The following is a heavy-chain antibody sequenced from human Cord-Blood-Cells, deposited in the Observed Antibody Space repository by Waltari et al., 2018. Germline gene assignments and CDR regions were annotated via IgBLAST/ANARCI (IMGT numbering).Heavy chain of an antibody. V-gene: IGHV1-69*12. D-gene: IGHD3-3*01. Sequence: QVQLVQSGAEVKKPGSSVKVSCKASGGTFSSYAISWVRQAPGQGLEWMGGIIPIFGTANYAQKFQGRVTITADEATSTAYMELSSLRSEDTAVYYGARDGKGDFWSGYYTRYYYYGMDVWGQGTTVTVSS. CDR2: IIPIFGTA. CDR3: ARDGKGDFWSGYYTRYYYYGMDV. CDR1: GGTFSSYA. J-gene: IGHJ6*02.